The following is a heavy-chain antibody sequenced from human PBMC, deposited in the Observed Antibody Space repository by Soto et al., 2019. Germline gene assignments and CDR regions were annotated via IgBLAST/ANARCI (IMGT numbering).Heavy chain of an antibody. CDR3: ARDSQSIVGATRSWFDP. Sequence: QVQLVQSGAEVKKPGSSVKVSCKASGGTFSSYAISWVRQAPGQGLEWMGGIIPIFGTANYAQKFQGRVTITADESTSTAYMELSSLRSEDTAVYYCARDSQSIVGATRSWFDPGGQGTLVTVSS. CDR2: IIPIFGTA. D-gene: IGHD1-26*01. V-gene: IGHV1-69*01. J-gene: IGHJ5*02. CDR1: GGTFSSYA.